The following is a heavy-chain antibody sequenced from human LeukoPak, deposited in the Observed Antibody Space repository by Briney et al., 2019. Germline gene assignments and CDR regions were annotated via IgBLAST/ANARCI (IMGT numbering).Heavy chain of an antibody. V-gene: IGHV3-30*18. CDR3: AKSVVEDWFDP. CDR1: GFTFSSYG. J-gene: IGHJ5*02. D-gene: IGHD2-15*01. CDR2: ISYDGSNK. Sequence: GRSLRLSCAASGFTFSSYGMHWVRQAPGKGLEWVAVISYDGSNKYYADSVKGRFTISRDNSKNTLYLQMNSLRAEDTALYYCAKSVVEDWFDPWGQGTLVTVSS.